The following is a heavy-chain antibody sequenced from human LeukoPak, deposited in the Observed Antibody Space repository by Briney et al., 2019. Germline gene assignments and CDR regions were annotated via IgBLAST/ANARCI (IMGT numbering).Heavy chain of an antibody. CDR2: INHSGST. Sequence: SETLSLTCAVYGGSFSGYYWSWIRQPPGKGLEWIGEINHSGSTNYNPSLKSRVTISVDTSKNQFSLKLSSVTAADTAVYYCARGPRGYSLNYMDVRGKGTTVTVSS. V-gene: IGHV4-34*01. CDR1: GGSFSGYY. CDR3: ARGPRGYSLNYMDV. D-gene: IGHD3-22*01. J-gene: IGHJ6*03.